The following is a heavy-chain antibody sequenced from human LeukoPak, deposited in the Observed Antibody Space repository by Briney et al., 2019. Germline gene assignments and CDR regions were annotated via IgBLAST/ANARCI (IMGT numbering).Heavy chain of an antibody. D-gene: IGHD1-14*01. Sequence: GGSLRLSCAASGFTFSDYNMRWIRQAPGKGLEWVSSISRSGSTKYYADSVKGRFTISRDNAKNTLYLQMNSLRAEDTAVYYCAKPRVPIKTPYYYYYMDVWGKGTTVTISS. CDR3: AKPRVPIKTPYYYYYMDV. J-gene: IGHJ6*03. CDR2: ISRSGSTK. V-gene: IGHV3-11*01. CDR1: GFTFSDYN.